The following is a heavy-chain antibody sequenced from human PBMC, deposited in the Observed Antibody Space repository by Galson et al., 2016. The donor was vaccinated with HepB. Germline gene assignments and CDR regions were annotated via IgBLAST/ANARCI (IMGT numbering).Heavy chain of an antibody. D-gene: IGHD1-1*01. J-gene: IGHJ6*02. CDR1: GFTFRYFS. CDR2: ISDDGSSK. V-gene: IGHV3-30*04. Sequence: SLRLSCAASGFTFRYFSIHWVRQAPGKGLEWVTIISDDGSSKYYADSVKGRFTISRDNSKNTVNLQMNNLRTEDTAVYYCARGGTGRLACYYYGMDVWGPGTTVTVSS. CDR3: ARGGTGRLACYYYGMDV.